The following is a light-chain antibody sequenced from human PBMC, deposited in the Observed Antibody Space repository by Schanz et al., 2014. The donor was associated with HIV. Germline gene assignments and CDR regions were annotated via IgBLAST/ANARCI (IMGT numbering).Light chain of an antibody. J-gene: IGKJ1*01. CDR1: QSISNH. V-gene: IGKV1-39*01. Sequence: DIQMTQSPSSLSASVGDRVTITCRASQSISNHLNWYQQKPGKAPKLLIYAASSLQSGVPLRFSGSGSGTDYTLTISSLQPDDAASYYCQEYDVAPRTFGQGTKVEI. CDR2: AAS. CDR3: QEYDVAPRT.